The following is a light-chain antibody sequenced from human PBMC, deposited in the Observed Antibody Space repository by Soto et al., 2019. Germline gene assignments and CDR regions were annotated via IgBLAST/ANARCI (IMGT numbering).Light chain of an antibody. CDR1: SSDVGGYNF. Sequence: QSVLTQPASVSGSPGQSITISCTGTSSDVGGYNFVSWYQQHPGKAPKLVIYDVTNRPSGVSYRFSGSKSGNTASLTISGLQAEDEADYYCSSYAGSNTLDVFGTGTKLTVL. J-gene: IGLJ1*01. CDR2: DVT. CDR3: SSYAGSNTLDV. V-gene: IGLV2-14*01.